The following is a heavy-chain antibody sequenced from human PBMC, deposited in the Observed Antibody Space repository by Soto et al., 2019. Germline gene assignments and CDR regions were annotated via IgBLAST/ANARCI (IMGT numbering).Heavy chain of an antibody. V-gene: IGHV5-51*01. J-gene: IGHJ5*02. CDR2: FYPGDSDT. CDR3: VRRHVSATGIDWFDP. Sequence: GESLKISCKGSGYYFPSYWIGWVRQMPGKGLEWMGIFYPGDSDTRYSPSFQGQVTISADRSISTAYMELSSLRSEDTAVYYCVRRHVSATGIDWFDPWGQGTLVTVSS. D-gene: IGHD6-13*01. CDR1: GYYFPSYW.